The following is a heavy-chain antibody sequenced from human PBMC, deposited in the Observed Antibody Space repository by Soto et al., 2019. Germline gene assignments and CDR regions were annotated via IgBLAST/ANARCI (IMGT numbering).Heavy chain of an antibody. CDR1: GLTFSNCD. J-gene: IGHJ4*02. D-gene: IGHD6-19*01. V-gene: IGHV3-30*03. CDR3: ATKIAVTGTDY. CDR2: ISYDENNK. Sequence: QVQLVESGGGVVQPGRSLRLSCAASGLTFSNCDMHWVRQAPGKGLEWVALISYDENNKYYADSVKGRFTISRDNSKNTLYLQVNSLRTEDTAVYYCATKIAVTGTDYWGKGTLVTVSS.